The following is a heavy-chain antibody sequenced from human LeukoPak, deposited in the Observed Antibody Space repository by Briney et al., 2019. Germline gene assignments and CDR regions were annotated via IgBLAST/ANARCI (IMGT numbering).Heavy chain of an antibody. CDR2: IYYSGST. J-gene: IGHJ4*02. V-gene: IGHV4-31*03. CDR3: ARQIAVAPPDY. Sequence: SETLSLTCTVSGGSISSGGYYWSWIRQHPGKGLEWIGYIYYSGSTYYNPSLKSRVTISVDTSKNQFSLKLSSVTAADTAVYYCARQIAVAPPDYWGQGALVTVSS. D-gene: IGHD6-19*01. CDR1: GGSISSGGYY.